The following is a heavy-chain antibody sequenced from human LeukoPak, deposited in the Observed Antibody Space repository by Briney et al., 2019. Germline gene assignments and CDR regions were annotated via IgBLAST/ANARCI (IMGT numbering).Heavy chain of an antibody. V-gene: IGHV3-21*06. CDR1: GLTFSTSG. CDR3: ATETNGRHYDY. J-gene: IGHJ4*02. CDR2: IGPSGSER. D-gene: IGHD1-14*01. Sequence: GGSLRLSCTASGLTFSTSGFNCVRQAPGKGLEWVASIGPSGSERYHAESIKGRFTISRDNANNFLYLQMNSLRAEDTAVYYCATETNGRHYDYWGQGTLLTVSS.